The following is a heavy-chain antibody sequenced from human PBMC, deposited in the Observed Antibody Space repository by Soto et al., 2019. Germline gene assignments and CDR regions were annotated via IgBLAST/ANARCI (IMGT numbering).Heavy chain of an antibody. D-gene: IGHD3-3*01. Sequence: WASVKVSCKASGGTFSSYAISWVRQAPGQGLEWMGGIIPIFGTANYAQKFQGRVTITADESTSTAYMELSSLRSEDTAVYYCASVLRFLEWLPPPDYYGMDVWGQGTTVTVSS. CDR1: GGTFSSYA. CDR2: IIPIFGTA. V-gene: IGHV1-69*13. CDR3: ASVLRFLEWLPPPDYYGMDV. J-gene: IGHJ6*02.